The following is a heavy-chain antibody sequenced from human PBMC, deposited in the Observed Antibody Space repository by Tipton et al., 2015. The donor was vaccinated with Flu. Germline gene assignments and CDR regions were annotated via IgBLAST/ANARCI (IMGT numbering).Heavy chain of an antibody. D-gene: IGHD6-19*01. V-gene: IGHV1-2*02. CDR3: VRVMERWLKNPFDI. Sequence: KFQGRVTVTRDTSITTAYMELNSLRSDDTAVYYCVRVMERWLKNPFDIWGQGTMVTVSA. J-gene: IGHJ3*02.